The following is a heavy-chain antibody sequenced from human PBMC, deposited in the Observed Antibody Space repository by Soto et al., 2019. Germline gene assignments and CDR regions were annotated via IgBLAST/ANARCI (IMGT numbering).Heavy chain of an antibody. Sequence: QVQLVQSGAEVKKPGSSVKVSCKASGGTFSSYTISWVRQAPGQGLEWMGRIIPILGIANYAQKFQGRVTITADKSTSTAYMELSSLRSEDTAVYYCARDQGYGDSPDYGMDVWGQGTTVTVSS. J-gene: IGHJ6*02. V-gene: IGHV1-69*08. CDR2: IIPILGIA. D-gene: IGHD4-17*01. CDR3: ARDQGYGDSPDYGMDV. CDR1: GGTFSSYT.